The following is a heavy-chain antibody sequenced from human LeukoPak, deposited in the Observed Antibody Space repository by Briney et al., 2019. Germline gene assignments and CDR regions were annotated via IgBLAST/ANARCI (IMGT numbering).Heavy chain of an antibody. CDR1: GFTFSSYA. J-gene: IGHJ3*02. CDR3: ARSQDDAFDI. V-gene: IGHV3-21*01. CDR2: ISSSISYI. Sequence: PGGSLRLSCAASGFTFSSYAMSWVRQAPGKGLEWVSSISSSISYIYYADSVKGRFTISRDNAKNSLYLQMNSLRAEDTAVYYCARSQDDAFDIWGQGTMVTVSS.